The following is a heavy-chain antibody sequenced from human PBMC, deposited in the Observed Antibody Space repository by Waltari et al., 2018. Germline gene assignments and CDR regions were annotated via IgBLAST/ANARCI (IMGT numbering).Heavy chain of an antibody. V-gene: IGHV3-33*01. Sequence: QVQLVESGGGVVQPGRSLRLSCAASDFPSSAIGITWAGQPPGKGLEWVAVIWYDGSNKYYADSVKGRFTISRDNSKNTLYLQMNSLRAEDTAVYYCAREPEDIVATIPDYWGQGTLVTVSS. J-gene: IGHJ4*02. CDR2: IWYDGSNK. CDR3: AREPEDIVATIPDY. D-gene: IGHD5-12*01. CDR1: DFPSSAIG.